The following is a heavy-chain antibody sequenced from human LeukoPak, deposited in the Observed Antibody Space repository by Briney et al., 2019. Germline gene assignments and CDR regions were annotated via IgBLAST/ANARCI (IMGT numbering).Heavy chain of an antibody. D-gene: IGHD3-3*01. V-gene: IGHV1-69*05. CDR3: ARGLGLRFLEWASDY. CDR1: GGTFSSYA. J-gene: IGHJ4*02. Sequence: GASVKVSCKASGGTFSSYAISWVRQAPGQGLEWMGGIIPIFGTANYAQKFQGRVTNTTDESTSTAYMELSSLRSEDTAVYYCARGLGLRFLEWASDYWGQGTLVTVSS. CDR2: IIPIFGTA.